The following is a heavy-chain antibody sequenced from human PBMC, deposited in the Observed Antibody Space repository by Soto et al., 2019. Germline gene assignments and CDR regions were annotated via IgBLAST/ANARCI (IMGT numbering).Heavy chain of an antibody. CDR2: ISSSGSTI. CDR1: GFTFSSYE. Sequence: PGGSLRLSCAASGFTFSSYEMNWVRQAPGKGLEWVSYISSSGSTIYYADSVKGRFTISRDNAKNSLYLQMNSLRAEDTAVYYCAREGSYPGDAFDIWGQGTMVTVSS. V-gene: IGHV3-48*03. J-gene: IGHJ3*02. CDR3: AREGSYPGDAFDI. D-gene: IGHD1-26*01.